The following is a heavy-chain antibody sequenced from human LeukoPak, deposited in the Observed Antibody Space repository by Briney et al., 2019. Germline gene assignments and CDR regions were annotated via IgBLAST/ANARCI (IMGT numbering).Heavy chain of an antibody. CDR1: GFTFSDYY. D-gene: IGHD3-22*01. CDR2: IGSSGSAI. V-gene: IGHV3-11*04. CDR3: ARGFTDYYDSSGPGAFDI. Sequence: GGSLRLSCAASGFTFSDYYMNWIRQAPGKGLEWVSYIGSSGSAIYYADSVKGRFTISRDNAKNSLYLQMNSLRAEDTAAYYCARGFTDYYDSSGPGAFDIWGQGTMVTVSS. J-gene: IGHJ3*02.